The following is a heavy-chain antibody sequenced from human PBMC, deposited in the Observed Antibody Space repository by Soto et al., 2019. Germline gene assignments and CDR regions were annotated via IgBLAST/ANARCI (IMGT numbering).Heavy chain of an antibody. CDR3: ARDYYASGSHDH. J-gene: IGHJ4*02. CDR2: IRQDGSDK. V-gene: IGHV3-7*01. D-gene: IGHD3-10*01. CDR1: GFAFSSYW. Sequence: GXSLRLACAASGFAFSSYWLTWFRQAPGEGLEWVGNIRQDGSDKYYGDSVKGRFSISRDNAKNSLYLQMNSLRAEDTAVYYCARDYYASGSHDHWGQGTLVTVSS.